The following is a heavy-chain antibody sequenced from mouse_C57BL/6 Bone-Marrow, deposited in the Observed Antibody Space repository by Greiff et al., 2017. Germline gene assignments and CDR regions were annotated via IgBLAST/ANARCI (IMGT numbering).Heavy chain of an antibody. V-gene: IGHV1-81*01. Sequence: VQLQQSGAELARPGHSLKLSCTASGYTFTSYGISWVKQSTGQGLEWIGEIYPRSGNTYYNEKFKGQATLTADTSSSTAYMELRGLTSEDSAVYFCARFWDRFDYWGQGTTLTVSS. CDR1: GYTFTSYG. D-gene: IGHD3-3*01. CDR2: IYPRSGNT. CDR3: ARFWDRFDY. J-gene: IGHJ2*01.